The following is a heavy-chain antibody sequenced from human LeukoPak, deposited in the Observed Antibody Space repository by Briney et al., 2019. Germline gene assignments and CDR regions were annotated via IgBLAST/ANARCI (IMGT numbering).Heavy chain of an antibody. D-gene: IGHD2-8*02. V-gene: IGHV4-31*03. Sequence: SETLSLTCTVSGGSISSGGYYWSWIRQHPEKGLEWIGYIYYTGNAYYNPSLKSRVSLSADTSKNQISLNLRSVTAADTAVYYCAKEGSGTGSPYFDSWGQGTLVTVSS. CDR2: IYYTGNA. CDR3: AKEGSGTGSPYFDS. J-gene: IGHJ4*02. CDR1: GGSISSGGYY.